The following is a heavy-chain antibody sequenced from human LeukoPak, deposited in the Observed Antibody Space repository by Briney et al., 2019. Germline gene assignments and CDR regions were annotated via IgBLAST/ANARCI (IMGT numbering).Heavy chain of an antibody. CDR2: ISSSSSYI. CDR3: ARRGPLWEGGFDY. J-gene: IGHJ4*02. CDR1: GFTFSSYS. Sequence: GGSLRLSCAASGFTFSSYSMNWVRQAPGKGLEWVSSISSSSSYIYYADSVKGRFTISRDNAKNSLYLQMNSLRAEDTAVHYCARRGPLWEGGFDYWGQGTLVTVSS. D-gene: IGHD3-16*01. V-gene: IGHV3-21*01.